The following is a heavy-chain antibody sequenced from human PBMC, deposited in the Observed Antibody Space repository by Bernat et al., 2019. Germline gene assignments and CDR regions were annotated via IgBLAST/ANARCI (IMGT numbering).Heavy chain of an antibody. CDR1: GIIVSSNY. Sequence: EVQLVETGGDLIQPGGSLRLSCAASGIIVSSNYMSWIRQAPGKGLEWVSVIYSGGMTYYADSVKGRFTISRDNSKNTLYLQMNRLRVDDTAVYYCARDSSPTTVTTFGDALDIWGQGTVVTVSS. J-gene: IGHJ3*02. CDR2: IYSGGMT. CDR3: ARDSSPTTVTTFGDALDI. D-gene: IGHD3-16*01. V-gene: IGHV3-53*05.